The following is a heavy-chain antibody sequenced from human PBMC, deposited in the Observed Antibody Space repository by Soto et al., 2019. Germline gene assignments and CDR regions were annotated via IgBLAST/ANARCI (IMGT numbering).Heavy chain of an antibody. V-gene: IGHV3-30-3*01. CDR2: ISYDGSNK. D-gene: IGHD1-1*01. Sequence: PGGSLRLSCATSGFTFSSYAMHWVRQAPGKGLEWVAVISYDGSNKYYADSVKGRFTISRDNSKNTLYLQMNSLRAEDTAVYYCARPPRVGETTAPPYFDYWRQGTLVTVSS. J-gene: IGHJ4*02. CDR1: GFTFSSYA. CDR3: ARPPRVGETTAPPYFDY.